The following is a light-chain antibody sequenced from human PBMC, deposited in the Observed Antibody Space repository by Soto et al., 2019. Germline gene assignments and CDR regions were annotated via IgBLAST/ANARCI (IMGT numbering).Light chain of an antibody. J-gene: IGKJ2*01. Sequence: DIQMTQSPASVSASLGDRVTITCRASQHISTWLVWYQQKPGKAPQLLIYAASSLQTGVPSRSSAREAGTDFSLTIRSLQPAESATYYCQQANGFPFSVGQGIRLEI. CDR1: QHISTW. V-gene: IGKV1-12*01. CDR3: QQANGFPFS. CDR2: AAS.